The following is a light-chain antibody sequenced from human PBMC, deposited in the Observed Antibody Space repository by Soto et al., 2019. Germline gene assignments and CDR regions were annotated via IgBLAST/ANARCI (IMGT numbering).Light chain of an antibody. J-gene: IGKJ1*01. CDR1: QSISSW. V-gene: IGKV1-5*01. CDR2: DAS. CDR3: QQYNSYPWT. Sequence: DIQMTQSPSTLSTSVGDRVTIACRASQSISSWLAWYQQKPGKAPNLLIYDASSLQSGVPSRFSGSGSGTEFTLTIRSLQPDDFRTYYCQQYNSYPWTFGQGTKVEI.